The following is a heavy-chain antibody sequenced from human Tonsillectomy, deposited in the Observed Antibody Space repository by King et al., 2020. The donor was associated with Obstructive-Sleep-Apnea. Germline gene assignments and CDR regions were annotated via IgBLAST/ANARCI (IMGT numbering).Heavy chain of an antibody. Sequence: QLVQSGAEVKKPGASVKVSCKASGYTFTAYYIHWVRQAPGQGLEWMGYINCNSGVTDYAQNFQGRVALTRDTSLSTAYMELSSLRSDDTAVYYCARVYAMLYQPLDSWDQGVLVTVSS. CDR3: ARVYAMLYQPLDS. V-gene: IGHV1-2*02. CDR1: GYTFTAYY. J-gene: IGHJ4*02. D-gene: IGHD2-8*01. CDR2: INCNSGVT.